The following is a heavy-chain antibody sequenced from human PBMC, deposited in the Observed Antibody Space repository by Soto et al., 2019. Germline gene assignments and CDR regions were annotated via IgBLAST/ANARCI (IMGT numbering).Heavy chain of an antibody. CDR3: ARAGFCSTTRCSDAFDI. D-gene: IGHD2-2*01. CDR1: GYTFTNYA. CDR2: INAGNGNT. V-gene: IGHV1-3*01. J-gene: IGHJ3*02. Sequence: QVQLVQSGAEVKKPGASVKVSCKASGYTFTNYAMHWVRQAPGQRPEWMGWINAGNGNTKFSQRFQGRVTITRDTSANIAHMELRSLTSGDTAVDYVARAGFCSTTRCSDAFDIWGQGTMVTVSS.